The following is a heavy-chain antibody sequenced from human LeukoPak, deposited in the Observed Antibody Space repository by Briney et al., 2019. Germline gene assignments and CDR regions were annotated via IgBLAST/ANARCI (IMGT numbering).Heavy chain of an antibody. CDR2: INHSGST. CDR1: GGSFNGYY. J-gene: IGHJ5*02. D-gene: IGHD6-13*01. Sequence: SETLSLTCAVYGGSFNGYYWSWIRQPPGKGLEWIGEINHSGSTNYNPSLKSRVTISVDTSKNQFSLKLSSVTAADTAVYYCARRGSYSSSWYRGGWFDPWGQGTLVTVSS. CDR3: ARRGSYSSSWYRGGWFDP. V-gene: IGHV4-34*01.